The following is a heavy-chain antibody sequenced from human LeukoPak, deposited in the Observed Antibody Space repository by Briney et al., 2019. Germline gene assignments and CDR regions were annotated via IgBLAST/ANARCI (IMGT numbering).Heavy chain of an antibody. V-gene: IGHV3-64D*06. D-gene: IGHD5-24*01. CDR1: GFTFSNYV. CDR2: ITSNGGST. J-gene: IGHJ4*02. CDR3: VKGDDGYNFPFDY. Sequence: GGSLRLSCSVSGFTFSNYVMYWVRQAPGKGLEYVSSITSNGGSTYYADSVKGRFTISRDNSKNTLYLQLSSLRAEDTAVYYCVKGDDGYNFPFDYWGQGTLVTVSS.